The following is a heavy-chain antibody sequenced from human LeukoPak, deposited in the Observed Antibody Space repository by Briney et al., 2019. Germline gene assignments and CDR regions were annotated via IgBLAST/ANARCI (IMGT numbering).Heavy chain of an antibody. CDR1: GDSISSYY. CDR3: ASVRGYSSGWYASGFDP. V-gene: IGHV4-59*12. D-gene: IGHD6-19*01. CDR2: IYYTGST. Sequence: SETLSLTCTVSGDSISSYYWSWIRQPPGKGPEWIGSIYYTGSTNYNPSLKSRVTISLDTSKNQFSLKLTSVTAADTAVYYCASVRGYSSGWYASGFDPWGQGTLVTVSS. J-gene: IGHJ5*02.